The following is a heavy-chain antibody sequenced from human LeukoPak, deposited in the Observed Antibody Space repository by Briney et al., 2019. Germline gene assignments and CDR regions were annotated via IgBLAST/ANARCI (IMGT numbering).Heavy chain of an antibody. D-gene: IGHD4-17*01. CDR3: ARGHHRTTVTLYY. V-gene: IGHV3-30-3*01. J-gene: IGHJ4*02. Sequence: GGSLRLSCAASGFTFSSYAMHWVRQAPGNGLEWVAVISYDGSNKYYADSVKGRFTISRDNSKNTLYLQMNSLRAEDTAVYYCARGHHRTTVTLYYWGQGTLVTVSS. CDR1: GFTFSSYA. CDR2: ISYDGSNK.